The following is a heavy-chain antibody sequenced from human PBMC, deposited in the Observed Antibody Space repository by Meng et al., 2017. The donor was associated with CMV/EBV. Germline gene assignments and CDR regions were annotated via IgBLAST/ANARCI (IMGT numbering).Heavy chain of an antibody. D-gene: IGHD2-2*02. V-gene: IGHV1-69*05. J-gene: IGHJ6*02. CDR3: ARGYCSSTSCYTSYYYYGMDV. CDR2: IIPIFGTA. Sequence: SVQVSCKASGGTFSSYAIRWVRQAPGQGLEGMGGIIPIFGTANYAQKFQGRVTITTDESTSTAYMELSSLRSEDTAVYYCARGYCSSTSCYTSYYYYGMDVWGQGTTVTVSS. CDR1: GGTFSSYA.